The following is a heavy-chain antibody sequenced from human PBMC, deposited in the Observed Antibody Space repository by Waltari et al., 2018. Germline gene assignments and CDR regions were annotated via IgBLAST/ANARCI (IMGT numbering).Heavy chain of an antibody. V-gene: IGHV4-59*01. D-gene: IGHD5-12*01. CDR3: ARGILGLQLLDY. Sequence: QVQLQESGPGLVKPSETLSLTCTVSGGSISSYYWSWIRQPPGKGLEWIGYIYYSGSTNHNPSLKSRVTISVDTSKNQFSLKLSSVTAADTAVYYCARGILGLQLLDYWGQGTLVTVSS. J-gene: IGHJ4*02. CDR1: GGSISSYY. CDR2: IYYSGST.